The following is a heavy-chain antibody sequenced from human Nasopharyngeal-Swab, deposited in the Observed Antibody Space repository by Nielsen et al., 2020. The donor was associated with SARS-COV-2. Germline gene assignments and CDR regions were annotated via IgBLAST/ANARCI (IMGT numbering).Heavy chain of an antibody. V-gene: IGHV1-24*01. Sequence: ASVKVSCKVSGYTLTELSMHWVRQAPGKGLEWMGGFNPEDGDTIYAQKFQGRVTMTEDTSTDTAYMELSSLRSEDTAVYYCATDLPVRRSEWALLQAPYYYYGMDVWGQGTTVTVSS. CDR2: FNPEDGDT. CDR3: ATDLPVRRSEWALLQAPYYYYGMDV. J-gene: IGHJ6*02. CDR1: GYTLTELS. D-gene: IGHD1-26*01.